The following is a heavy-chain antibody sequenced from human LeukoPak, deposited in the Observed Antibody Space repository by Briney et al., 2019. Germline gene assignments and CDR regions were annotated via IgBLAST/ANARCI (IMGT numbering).Heavy chain of an antibody. Sequence: PSQTLSLTCTVSGGSISSGGYYCSWIRQHPGKGLEWIGYIYYSGSTYYNPSLKSRVTISVDTSKNQFSLKLSSVTAADTAVYYCAGVLGYDFWSGYPPYGMDVWGQGTTVTVSS. V-gene: IGHV4-31*03. J-gene: IGHJ6*02. CDR1: GGSISSGGYY. CDR3: AGVLGYDFWSGYPPYGMDV. D-gene: IGHD3-3*01. CDR2: IYYSGST.